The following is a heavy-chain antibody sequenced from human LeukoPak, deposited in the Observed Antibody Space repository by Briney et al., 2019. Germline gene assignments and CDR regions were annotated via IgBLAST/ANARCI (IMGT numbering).Heavy chain of an antibody. Sequence: GGSLRLSCAVSGVNFSSYWMSWVRQAPGKGLEWVANIKQDGSEEYYVDSVKGRFTISTDNAKNSLYLQMNSLRAEDMALYYCAKDRDDILTGSLDYWGQGTLVTVSS. J-gene: IGHJ4*02. D-gene: IGHD3-9*01. CDR2: IKQDGSEE. CDR3: AKDRDDILTGSLDY. V-gene: IGHV3-7*03. CDR1: GVNFSSYW.